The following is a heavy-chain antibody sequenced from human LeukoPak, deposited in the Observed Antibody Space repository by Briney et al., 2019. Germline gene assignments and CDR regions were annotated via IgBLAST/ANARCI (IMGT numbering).Heavy chain of an antibody. D-gene: IGHD2-2*01. CDR2: IYHSGST. V-gene: IGHV4-30-2*01. CDR3: ARQLPYCSSTSCYQRYRKGDAFDI. J-gene: IGHJ3*02. Sequence: PSQTLSLTCTVSGGSISSGGYYWSWIRQPPGKGLEWIGYIYHSGSTYYNPSLKSRVTISVDTSKNQFSLKLSSVTAADTAVYYCARQLPYCSSTSCYQRYRKGDAFDIWGQGTMVTVSS. CDR1: GGSISSGGYY.